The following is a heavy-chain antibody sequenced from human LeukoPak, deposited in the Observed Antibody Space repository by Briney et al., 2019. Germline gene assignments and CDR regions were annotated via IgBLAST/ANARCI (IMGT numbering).Heavy chain of an antibody. Sequence: GASVKVSCKASGYTFTSYGISWVRQAPGQGLEWMGWISAYNGNTNYAQKLQGRVTMTTDTSTSTAYMELRSLRSDDTAVYYCARDPTPDRYRDDYDTLTMVMEEAFDIWGQGTMVTVSS. J-gene: IGHJ3*02. CDR1: GYTFTSYG. CDR3: ARDPTPDRYRDDYDTLTMVMEEAFDI. D-gene: IGHD3-9*01. V-gene: IGHV1-18*01. CDR2: ISAYNGNT.